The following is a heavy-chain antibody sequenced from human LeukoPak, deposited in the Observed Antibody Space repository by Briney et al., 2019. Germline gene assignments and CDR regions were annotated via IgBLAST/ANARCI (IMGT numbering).Heavy chain of an antibody. Sequence: ASVKVSCKASGYTFTGYYMHWVRQAPGQGLEWMGWINPNSGGTNYAQKFQGRVTMTRDMSTSTVYMELSSLRSEDTAVYYCARKGGWLQLFDYWGQGTLVTVSS. CDR2: INPNSGGT. CDR1: GYTFTGYY. CDR3: ARKGGWLQLFDY. V-gene: IGHV1-2*02. J-gene: IGHJ4*02. D-gene: IGHD5-24*01.